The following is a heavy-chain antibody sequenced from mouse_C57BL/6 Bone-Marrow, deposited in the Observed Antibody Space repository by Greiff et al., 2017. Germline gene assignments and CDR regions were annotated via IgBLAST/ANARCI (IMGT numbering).Heavy chain of an antibody. J-gene: IGHJ1*01. Sequence: VQLQQSGPELVTPGASVKISCKASGYSFTDYYMNWVKQSHGKSLEWIGVITPNYGTTSYNQKFKGKATLTVDQSSSTAYMQINSLTSEDSAVSYCARTWYFDIWGPGTAITVTS. V-gene: IGHV1-39*01. CDR3: ARTWYFDI. CDR2: ITPNYGTT. CDR1: GYSFTDYY.